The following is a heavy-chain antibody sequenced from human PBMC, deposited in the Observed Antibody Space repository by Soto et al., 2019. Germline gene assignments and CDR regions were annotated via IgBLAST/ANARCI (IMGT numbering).Heavy chain of an antibody. Sequence: SETLSLTCNVSGGSISNYFWTWIRQPPGKGLEWIGYIHYSGTTSFFPSYNPSLRSRVTISEDPSKNQFSLKLLSVTTADTAVYFCAAGEASSRNLAPYYLDFWGQGTLVTVSS. CDR3: AAGEASSRNLAPYYLDF. CDR1: GGSISNYF. V-gene: IGHV4-59*01. D-gene: IGHD6-13*01. J-gene: IGHJ4*02. CDR2: IHYSGTT.